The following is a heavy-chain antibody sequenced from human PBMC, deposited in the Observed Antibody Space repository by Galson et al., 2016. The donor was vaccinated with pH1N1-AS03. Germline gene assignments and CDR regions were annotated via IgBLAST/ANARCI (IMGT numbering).Heavy chain of an antibody. CDR1: GGSFSDFG. Sequence: SVKVSCKASGGSFSDFGLNWVRQAPGQGLEWMGRIIPISGMTDYAKKFQDRVTIIADKSTTTAYMEVSSLRPEDTAVYYCAKVYSKWSYGLEHLDSWSQGTLVTVSS. D-gene: IGHD5-18*01. CDR2: IIPISGMT. J-gene: IGHJ4*02. CDR3: AKVYSKWSYGLEHLDS. V-gene: IGHV1-69*04.